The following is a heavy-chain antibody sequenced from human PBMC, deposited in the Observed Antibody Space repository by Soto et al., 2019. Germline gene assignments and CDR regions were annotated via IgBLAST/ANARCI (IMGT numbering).Heavy chain of an antibody. CDR2: IWYDGSNK. CDR1: GFTFSSYG. J-gene: IGHJ4*02. CDR3: ARAFSYYDILTGLDY. V-gene: IGHV3-33*01. D-gene: IGHD3-9*01. Sequence: LRLSCAASGFTFSSYGMHWVRQAPGKGLEWVAVIWYDGSNKYYADSVKGRFTISRDNSKNTLYLQMNSLRAEDTAVYYCARAFSYYDILTGLDYWGQGTLVTVSS.